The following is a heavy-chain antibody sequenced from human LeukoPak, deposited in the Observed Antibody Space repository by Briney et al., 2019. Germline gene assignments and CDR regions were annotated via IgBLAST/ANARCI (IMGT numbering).Heavy chain of an antibody. D-gene: IGHD6-19*01. CDR1: GFTFTNYG. CDR3: ARDPTNTSGRKTYFDY. J-gene: IGHJ4*02. Sequence: GASVKVSCKASGFTFTNYGISWVRQAPGQGLEWMGWISAYNGHTSYAQKSQGRVFMTTDSSTYTAYMDLRSLRSDDTAVYYCARDPTNTSGRKTYFDYWGQGTLVTVSS. CDR2: ISAYNGHT. V-gene: IGHV1-18*01.